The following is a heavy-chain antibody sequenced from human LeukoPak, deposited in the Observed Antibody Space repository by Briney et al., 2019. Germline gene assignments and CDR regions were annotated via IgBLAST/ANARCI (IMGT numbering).Heavy chain of an antibody. CDR3: ARGDDSGYYDYFDY. J-gene: IGHJ4*02. CDR1: GFTVDSNY. V-gene: IGHV3-53*01. D-gene: IGHD3-22*01. Sequence: GGSLRLSCEASGFTVDSNYLSWVRQAPGKGLEWVSTIYTGGNTYYAASVKGRFTISRGFSKNTVFLHMNSLRAEDTAMYYCARGDDSGYYDYFDYWDQGALVTGSS. CDR2: IYTGGNT.